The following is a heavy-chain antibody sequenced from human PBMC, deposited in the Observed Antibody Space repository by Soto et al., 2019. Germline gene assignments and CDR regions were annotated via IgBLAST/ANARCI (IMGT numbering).Heavy chain of an antibody. Sequence: GASVKVSCKASGGTFSSYAISWVRQAPGQGLEWMGGIIPIFGTANYAQKFQGRVTITADESTSTAYMELSSLRSEDTAVYYCARFLGSSGPADYWGQGTLVTVSS. V-gene: IGHV1-69*13. D-gene: IGHD6-6*01. CDR1: GGTFSSYA. CDR3: ARFLGSSGPADY. CDR2: IIPIFGTA. J-gene: IGHJ4*02.